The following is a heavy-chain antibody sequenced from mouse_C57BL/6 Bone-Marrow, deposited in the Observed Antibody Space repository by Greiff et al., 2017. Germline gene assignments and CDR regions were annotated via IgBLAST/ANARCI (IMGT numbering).Heavy chain of an antibody. CDR2: IDPTGGGP. D-gene: IGHD4-1*01. J-gene: IGHJ2*01. CDR1: GYTFTSYW. CDR3: ARDWVFDD. V-gene: IGHV1-72*01. Sequence: QVQLQQPGAELVKPGASVKLSCKASGYTFTSYWMHWVKQRPGRGLEWIGRIDPTGGGPKYNEKFKSKATLTVDKPSSTAYMQLSSMTSEDSAVYYCARDWVFDDWGPGTTLTVSS.